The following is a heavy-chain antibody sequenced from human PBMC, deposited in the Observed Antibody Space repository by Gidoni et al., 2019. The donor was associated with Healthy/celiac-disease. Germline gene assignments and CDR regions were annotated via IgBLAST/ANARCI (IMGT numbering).Heavy chain of an antibody. CDR3: ARGNMVRGVINLNNWFDP. D-gene: IGHD3-10*01. Sequence: QVQLVQSGAEVKKPGSSVKVSCKASGGTFSSYAISWVRQAPGQGLEWMGGIIPIFGTANYAQKFQGRVTITADKSTSTAYMELSSLRSEDTAVYYCARGNMVRGVINLNNWFDPWGQGTLVTVSS. J-gene: IGHJ5*02. CDR1: GGTFSSYA. V-gene: IGHV1-69*06. CDR2: IIPIFGTA.